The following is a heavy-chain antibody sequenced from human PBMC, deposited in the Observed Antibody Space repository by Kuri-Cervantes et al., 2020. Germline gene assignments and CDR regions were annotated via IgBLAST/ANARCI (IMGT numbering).Heavy chain of an antibody. CDR1: GFTFSSYG. Sequence: GESLKISCAASGFTFSSYGMHWVRQAPGKGLEWVAVISYDGNNKNYADSVKGRFTISRDNSKNTLYLQMNSLRAEDTAVYYCAKEEGNYGYYGSGSYYRYFDYWGQGTLVTVSS. V-gene: IGHV3-30*18. J-gene: IGHJ4*02. D-gene: IGHD3-10*01. CDR2: ISYDGNNK. CDR3: AKEEGNYGYYGSGSYYRYFDY.